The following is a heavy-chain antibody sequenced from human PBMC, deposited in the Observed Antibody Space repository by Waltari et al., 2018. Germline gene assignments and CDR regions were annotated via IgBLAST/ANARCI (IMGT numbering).Heavy chain of an antibody. V-gene: IGHV3-30*09. CDR2: IAADGFSK. J-gene: IGHJ4*02. CDR1: GLTFRSST. CDR3: ATGGVQNIT. Sequence: QVTLVESGGGIVQPGVSVRLSCSASGLTFRSSTLHWVRQAPGKGLEWVASIAADGFSKFYADFFKGRFDVSRDNSLETIYLEMRGLRPDDTSHYFCATGGVQNITWGQGTRVTVSS. D-gene: IGHD2-8*02.